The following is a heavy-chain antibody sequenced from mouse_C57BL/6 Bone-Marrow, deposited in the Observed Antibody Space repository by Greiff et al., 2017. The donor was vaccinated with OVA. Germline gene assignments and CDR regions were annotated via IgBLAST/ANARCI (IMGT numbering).Heavy chain of an antibody. CDR3: ARHGLLRSYRDY. CDR1: GFTFSSYT. V-gene: IGHV5-9*01. CDR2: IRGGGGNT. Sequence: EVKLVESGGGLVKPGGSLKLSCAASGFTFSSYTMSWVRQTPEKRLEWVATIRGGGGNTYYPDSVKGRFTISRDNAKNTLYLRSSMLRSEDTALYYCARHGLLRSYRDYWGQGTSVTVSS. J-gene: IGHJ4*01. D-gene: IGHD1-1*01.